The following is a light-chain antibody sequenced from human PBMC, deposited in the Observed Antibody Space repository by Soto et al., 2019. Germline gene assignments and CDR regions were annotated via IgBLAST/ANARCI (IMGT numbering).Light chain of an antibody. CDR3: SSYTSSSTREV. CDR1: SSNIGAGYD. CDR2: GNS. V-gene: IGLV1-40*01. J-gene: IGLJ1*01. Sequence: QSVLTQPPSVSGAPGQRVTISCTGSSSNIGAGYDVHWYQQLPGTAPKLLIYGNSNRPSGVPDRFSGSKSGTSASLAITGLQAEDEADYYCSSYTSSSTREVFGTGTKVTV.